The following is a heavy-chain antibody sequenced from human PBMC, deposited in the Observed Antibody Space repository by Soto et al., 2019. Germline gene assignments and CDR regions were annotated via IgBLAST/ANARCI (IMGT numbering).Heavy chain of an antibody. CDR3: ARTYDDSGPNSGGYGFDI. Sequence: SETLSLTCAVSGGSISSGGYSWSWIRQPPGKGLEWIGYMYHSGSTSYNPSLKSRVSISLDTSMNQISLKLSSVTAADTAVYNCARTYDDSGPNSGGYGFDIWGQGTMVTVSS. D-gene: IGHD3-22*01. J-gene: IGHJ3*02. CDR2: MYHSGST. CDR1: GGSISSGGYS. V-gene: IGHV4-30-2*02.